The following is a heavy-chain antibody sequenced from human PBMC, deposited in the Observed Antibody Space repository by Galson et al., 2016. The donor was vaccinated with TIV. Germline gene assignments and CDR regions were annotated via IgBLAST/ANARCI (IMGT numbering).Heavy chain of an antibody. V-gene: IGHV3-23*01. CDR3: AKVPSSGFSYYYGLDV. D-gene: IGHD3-22*01. CDR2: ISAGGGST. Sequence: SLRLSCAASGFTFSSHAMTWVRQPPGKGLEWVSAISAGGGSTYYADSVQGRFTNSRDNSKNTQDLQMNSLRAEDTAIYYCAKVPSSGFSYYYGLDVWGQGTTVTVSS. J-gene: IGHJ6*02. CDR1: GFTFSSHA.